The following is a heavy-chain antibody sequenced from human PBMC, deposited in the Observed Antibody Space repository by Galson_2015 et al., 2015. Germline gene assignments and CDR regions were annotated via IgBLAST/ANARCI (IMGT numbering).Heavy chain of an antibody. CDR3: ARVHTSSRWGYAFDI. CDR2: ISNDGGFK. Sequence: SLRLSCAASGFSFSSYTMDWVRHSPDKGLEWVAVISNDGGFKHYADSVRGRFTISRDNSRNTLFLQMNSLRTEDTAVYYCARVHTSSRWGYAFDIWGQGTMVSVS. D-gene: IGHD6-19*01. J-gene: IGHJ3*02. V-gene: IGHV3-30*01. CDR1: GFSFSSYT.